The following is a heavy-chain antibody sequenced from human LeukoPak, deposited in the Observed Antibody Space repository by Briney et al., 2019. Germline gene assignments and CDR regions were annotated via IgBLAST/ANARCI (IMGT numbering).Heavy chain of an antibody. CDR1: GFTFSSYG. CDR2: ISYDGSNK. D-gene: IGHD3-22*01. CDR3: AKDLGQWVVTSWFDP. V-gene: IGHV3-30*18. Sequence: GESLRLSCAASGFTFSSYGMHWVRQAPGKGLEWVAVISYDGSNKFYADSVKGRLTISRDNSKNTLYLQMNSLRAEDTAVYYCAKDLGQWVVTSWFDPWGQGTLVAVSS. J-gene: IGHJ5*02.